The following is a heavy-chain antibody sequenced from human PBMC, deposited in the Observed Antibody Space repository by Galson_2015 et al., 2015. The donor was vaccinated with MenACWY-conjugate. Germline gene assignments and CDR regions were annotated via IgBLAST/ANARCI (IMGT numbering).Heavy chain of an antibody. Sequence: SMTVSCKASGVTFSSYAICWGRQAPGQGLEWTGRIIPIPGIANYAQKFKGRVTITADKSTSTAYMELSSLRSEYTAVYYCARDTLVVVAATNPETPSHYGYYGMDVWGQGTTVTVSS. CDR2: IIPIPGIA. CDR3: ARDTLVVVAATNPETPSHYGYYGMDV. V-gene: IGHV1-69*04. D-gene: IGHD2-15*01. CDR1: GVTFSSYA. J-gene: IGHJ6*02.